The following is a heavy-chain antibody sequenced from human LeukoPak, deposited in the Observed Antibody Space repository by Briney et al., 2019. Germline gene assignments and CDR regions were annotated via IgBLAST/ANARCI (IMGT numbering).Heavy chain of an antibody. CDR2: IGSDGAT. V-gene: IGHV3-13*04. Sequence: GGSLRLSCAASGFTFSSHDMHWVRQATGRGLEWVSAIGSDGATYYPGSVKGRFTISRENGKNSLYLQMNSLRAEDTAVYYCARGGGRHVEYWGQGNLVTVSS. D-gene: IGHD2/OR15-2a*01. CDR3: ARGGGRHVEY. CDR1: GFTFSSHD. J-gene: IGHJ4*02.